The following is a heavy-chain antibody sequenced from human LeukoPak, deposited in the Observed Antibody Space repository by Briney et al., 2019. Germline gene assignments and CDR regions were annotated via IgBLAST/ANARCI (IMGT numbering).Heavy chain of an antibody. CDR1: GFTFSSYG. D-gene: IGHD3/OR15-3a*01. CDR2: ISDSGGST. J-gene: IGHJ4*02. V-gene: IGHV3-23*01. CDR3: ARTGLGLYSFDY. Sequence: PGGSLRLSCAASGFTFSSYGMSWVRQAPGKGLEWVSGISDSGGSTYYADSVKGRFTISRDNAKNSVYLQMNGLRLEDTAVYYCARTGLGLYSFDYWGQGIQVTISS.